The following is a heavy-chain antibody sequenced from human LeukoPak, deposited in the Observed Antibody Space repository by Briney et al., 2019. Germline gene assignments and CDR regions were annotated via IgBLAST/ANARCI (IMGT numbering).Heavy chain of an antibody. CDR1: GFTFSSYS. CDR3: ARGEWELPSDFDY. V-gene: IGHV3-21*01. CDR2: ISSSSSYI. Sequence: GGSLRLSCAASGFTFSSYSMNWVRQAPGKGLEWVSSISSSSSYIYYADSVKGRFTISRDNAKNSLYLQMNSLRAKDTAVYYCARGEWELPSDFDYWGQGTLVTVSS. D-gene: IGHD1-26*01. J-gene: IGHJ4*02.